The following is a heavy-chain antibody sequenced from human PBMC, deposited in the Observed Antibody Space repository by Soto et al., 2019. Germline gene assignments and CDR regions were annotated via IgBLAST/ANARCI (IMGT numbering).Heavy chain of an antibody. CDR1: GLTFIDSA. J-gene: IGHJ1*01. D-gene: IGHD3-22*01. CDR2: VNTDGSST. V-gene: IGHV3-74*01. Sequence: GGSLRLSCAASGLTFIDSAIHWVRQASGKGLVWVSRVNTDGSSTSHADSVKGRFTISRDNAKNTLYLQMNSLRAEDTAVYYCARGYDTTGSVYFHLWGQGTLVTVSS. CDR3: ARGYDTTGSVYFHL.